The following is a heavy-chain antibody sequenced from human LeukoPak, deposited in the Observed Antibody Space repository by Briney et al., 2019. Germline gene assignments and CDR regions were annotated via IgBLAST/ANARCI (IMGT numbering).Heavy chain of an antibody. J-gene: IGHJ4*02. Sequence: GGSLRLSCASSGFTFTYAWMSWVRQAPGKGLVWVSAISGSGGSTYYADSVKGRFTISRDNSKNTLYLQMNSLRAEDTAVYYCATSARGYYDSSGYSDYFDYWGQGTLVTVSS. CDR2: ISGSGGST. V-gene: IGHV3-23*01. CDR3: ATSARGYYDSSGYSDYFDY. CDR1: GFTFTYAW. D-gene: IGHD3-22*01.